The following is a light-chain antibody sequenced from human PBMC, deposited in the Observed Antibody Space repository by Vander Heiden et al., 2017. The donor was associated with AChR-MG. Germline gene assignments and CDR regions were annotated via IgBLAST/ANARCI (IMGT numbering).Light chain of an antibody. V-gene: IGKV3-15*01. CDR2: GAS. Sequence: EAVLSQSPATASVSAGERVTLTCRASQDICNYLAWYQQKPGQAPKLLIYGASNRATAVPARFSGSGSGTEFTLTISSLQSEDFAIYYCQQYNNWLWTFGQGTKVEIK. J-gene: IGKJ1*01. CDR3: QQYNNWLWT. CDR1: QDICNY.